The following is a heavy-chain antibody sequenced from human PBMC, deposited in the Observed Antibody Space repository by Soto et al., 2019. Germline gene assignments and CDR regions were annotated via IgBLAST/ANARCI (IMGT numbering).Heavy chain of an antibody. J-gene: IGHJ6*02. CDR2: ISGSGGST. CDR3: AKLRGDGDYYYGMDV. Sequence: EVQLLESGGGLVQPGGSLRLSCAASGFTFSSYAMSWVRQAPGKGLEWVSAISGSGGSTYYADSVKGRFTISRDNPKNQLYLHMNSLRAEDTAVYYCAKLRGDGDYYYGMDVWGQGTTVTVSS. V-gene: IGHV3-23*01. D-gene: IGHD3-10*01. CDR1: GFTFSSYA.